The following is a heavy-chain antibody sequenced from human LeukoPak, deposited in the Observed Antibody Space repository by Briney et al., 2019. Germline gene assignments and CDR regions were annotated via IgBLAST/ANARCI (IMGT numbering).Heavy chain of an antibody. Sequence: PGGSLRLSCAASGFTVSSNYMSWVRQAPGKGLEWVSVIYSGGSTYYADSVKGRFTISRDNSKNTLYLQMNSLRAEDTAVYYCARDRAGQYYDSSGYYDYSGQGNLVTVSS. CDR2: IYSGGST. J-gene: IGHJ4*02. D-gene: IGHD3-22*01. V-gene: IGHV3-53*01. CDR3: ARDRAGQYYDSSGYYDY. CDR1: GFTVSSNY.